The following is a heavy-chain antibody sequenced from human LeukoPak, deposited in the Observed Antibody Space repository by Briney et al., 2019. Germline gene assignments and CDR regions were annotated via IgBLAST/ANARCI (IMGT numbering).Heavy chain of an antibody. CDR2: VDQYEFEK. CDR3: GRGTNDYPGTDY. CDR1: GFTHSDFW. Sequence: PGGPLRLSCVGSGFTHSDFWMNGVRRAPGKGREWVANVDQYEFEKYFGDAVKGRFTISRDNARDSVFLDMNSLRAEDTAVYYCGRGTNDYPGTDYWGQGTLVTVSS. D-gene: IGHD5-12*01. J-gene: IGHJ4*02. V-gene: IGHV3-7*01.